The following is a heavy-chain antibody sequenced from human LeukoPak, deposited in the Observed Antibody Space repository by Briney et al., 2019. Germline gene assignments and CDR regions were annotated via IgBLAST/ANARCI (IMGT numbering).Heavy chain of an antibody. CDR1: GYPFRNYD. J-gene: IGHJ6*03. Sequence: ASVKVSCKTSGYPFRNYDINWVRQATGQGLEWMGWINPHSGKTGYAQKFQGRVTMTTDTSANTAYMELSSLRSEDTAVYYCARGVLYSGADYYYYMDVWGKGTTVTVSS. CDR2: INPHSGKT. CDR3: ARGVLYSGADYYYYMDV. D-gene: IGHD2-8*01. V-gene: IGHV1-8*01.